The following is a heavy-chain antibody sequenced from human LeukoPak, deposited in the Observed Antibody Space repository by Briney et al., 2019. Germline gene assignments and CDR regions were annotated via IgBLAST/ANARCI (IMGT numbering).Heavy chain of an antibody. Sequence: GGSLRLSCAASGFTFSSYAMSWVRQAPGKGLEWVSAISGSGGSTYYADSVKGRFTISRDNSKNTLYLQMNSLRAEDTAIYYCAKVPHLYYYDSSGYYDWGQGTLVTVSS. V-gene: IGHV3-23*01. CDR2: ISGSGGST. J-gene: IGHJ4*02. D-gene: IGHD3-22*01. CDR1: GFTFSSYA. CDR3: AKVPHLYYYDSSGYYD.